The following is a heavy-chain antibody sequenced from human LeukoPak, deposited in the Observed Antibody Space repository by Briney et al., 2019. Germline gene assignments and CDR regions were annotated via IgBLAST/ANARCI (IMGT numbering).Heavy chain of an antibody. Sequence: GASVKVSCKASGYTFTRHGISWVRQAPGQGLEWMGWISAYNGNTNHAQKLQGRVTMTTDTSTTTAYRELRSLRSDDTAVYYCAARVQQLVPYYYYMYVWGKGTTVTVSS. V-gene: IGHV1-18*01. D-gene: IGHD6-13*01. CDR2: ISAYNGNT. J-gene: IGHJ6*03. CDR3: AARVQQLVPYYYYMYV. CDR1: GYTFTRHG.